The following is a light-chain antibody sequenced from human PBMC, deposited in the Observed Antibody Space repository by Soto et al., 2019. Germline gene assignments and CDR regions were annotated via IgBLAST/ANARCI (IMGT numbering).Light chain of an antibody. Sequence: EIVLTQSPGTVSVSPGDRATLSCRASQSVTTSFLAWYQQKPGQPPRLLIYSASGRATGIPDRFSGSGSGTEFTLTISSLQSEDFAVYYCQQYNNWPPWTFGQGTKVDIK. CDR1: QSVTTS. CDR2: SAS. V-gene: IGKV3D-15*01. J-gene: IGKJ1*01. CDR3: QQYNNWPPWT.